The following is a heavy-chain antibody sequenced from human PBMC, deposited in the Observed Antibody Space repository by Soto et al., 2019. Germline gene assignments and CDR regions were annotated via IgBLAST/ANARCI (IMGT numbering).Heavy chain of an antibody. J-gene: IGHJ4*02. CDR3: ARAPAAVAATNFDY. V-gene: IGHV6-1*01. Sequence: SQTLSLTCAISGDGVSSNSVAWNWIRQSPSRGLEWLGRTYYRSKWYNDYAVSVKSRITINPDTSKNQFSLQLNSVTPEDTAVYYCARAPAAVAATNFDYWGQGTLVTVS. D-gene: IGHD2-15*01. CDR2: TYYRSKWYN. CDR1: GDGVSSNSVA.